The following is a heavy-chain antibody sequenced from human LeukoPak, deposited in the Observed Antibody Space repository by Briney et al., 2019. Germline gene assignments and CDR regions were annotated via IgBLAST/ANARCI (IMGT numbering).Heavy chain of an antibody. Sequence: SETLCLTYTGSGGSLSSDSDSWGWIRQPPGKWLEWIASVNYRGNTYYSPSLKSRGSISLDTSKNQFSLKLRSVTAADTAVYYCARLGTTNVRIYFVKTAIYWFYPWMQGTLVTVSS. CDR1: GGSLSSDSDS. CDR3: ARLGTTNVRIYFVKTAIYWFYP. D-gene: IGHD2/OR15-2a*01. J-gene: IGHJ5*02. V-gene: IGHV4-39*07. CDR2: VNYRGNT.